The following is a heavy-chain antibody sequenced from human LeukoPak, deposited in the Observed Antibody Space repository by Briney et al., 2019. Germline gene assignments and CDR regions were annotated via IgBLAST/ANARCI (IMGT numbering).Heavy chain of an antibody. CDR2: ISNDSVDK. D-gene: IGHD3-3*01. CDR1: GFMFSDYY. Sequence: GGSLRLSCVGSGFMFSDYYMSGIRQAPGKGLEWVSYISNDSVDKYYVDSVRGRFTISRDNAKKSMYLQMSGLRVEDTAVYYCARRDWVSGAVRAFDIWGQGTMVTVSS. CDR3: ARRDWVSGAVRAFDI. V-gene: IGHV3-11*04. J-gene: IGHJ3*02.